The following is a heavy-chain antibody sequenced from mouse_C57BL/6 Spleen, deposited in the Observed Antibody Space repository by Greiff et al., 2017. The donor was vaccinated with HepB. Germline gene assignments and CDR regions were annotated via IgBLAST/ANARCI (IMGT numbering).Heavy chain of an antibody. J-gene: IGHJ4*01. CDR1: GFTFSSYA. Sequence: EVQLVESGEGLVKPGGSLKLSCAASGFTFSSYAMSWVRQTPEKRLEWVAYISSGGDYIYYADTVKGRFTISRDNARNTLYLQMSSLKSEDTAMYYCTRAWDRVFYYAMDYWGQGTSVTVSS. CDR3: TRAWDRVFYYAMDY. V-gene: IGHV5-9-1*02. D-gene: IGHD3-3*01. CDR2: ISSGGDYI.